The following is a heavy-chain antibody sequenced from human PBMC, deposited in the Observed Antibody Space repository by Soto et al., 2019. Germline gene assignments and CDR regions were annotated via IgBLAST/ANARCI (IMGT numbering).Heavy chain of an antibody. D-gene: IGHD5-12*01. Sequence: QVQLVQSGAEVKKPGASVKVSCKASGYTFTSYAMHWVRQAPGQRLEWMGWINAGNGNTKYSQKFQGRVTITRDTSASTSYMELSSLRSEDTAVYYCARWDIAPDWFDPWGQGTLVTVSS. CDR1: GYTFTSYA. J-gene: IGHJ5*02. CDR3: ARWDIAPDWFDP. CDR2: INAGNGNT. V-gene: IGHV1-3*01.